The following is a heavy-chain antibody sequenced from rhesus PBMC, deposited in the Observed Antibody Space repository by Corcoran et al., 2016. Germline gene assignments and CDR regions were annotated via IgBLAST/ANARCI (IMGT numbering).Heavy chain of an antibody. D-gene: IGHD3-16*01. Sequence: QVQLQESGPGLVKPSETLSLTCAVSGYSISSGYGWGWIRQPPGKGLEWIGQIYGGSVSTYDTPSLKSRVTGSKDTSQSQFSLKLSSVTAADTAVYYCARGSYYFGYWGQGVLVTVSS. CDR3: ARGSYYFGY. V-gene: IGHV4-127*01. J-gene: IGHJ4*01. CDR1: GYSISSGYG. CDR2: IYGGSVST.